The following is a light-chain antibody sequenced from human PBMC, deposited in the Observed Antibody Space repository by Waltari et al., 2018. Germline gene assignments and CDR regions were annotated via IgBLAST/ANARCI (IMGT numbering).Light chain of an antibody. J-gene: IGKJ4*01. V-gene: IGKV1-12*01. CDR3: QQATSLPLT. CDR2: GAS. Sequence: DIQMTQSPSSAPASVGDRVTITCRASQAISGWLAWYQQKPGRAPNLLIYGASSVQRGVPSRFSGSGSGTDFTLTISNLQPEDFATYYCQQATSLPLTFGGGTKVEIK. CDR1: QAISGW.